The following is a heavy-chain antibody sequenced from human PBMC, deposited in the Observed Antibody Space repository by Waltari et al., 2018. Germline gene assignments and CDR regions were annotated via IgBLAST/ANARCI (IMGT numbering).Heavy chain of an antibody. J-gene: IGHJ6*02. D-gene: IGHD3-3*01. CDR1: AYTFTGYY. Sequence: QVQLVQSGPEVKKPGAAVRLSCKASAYTFTGYYMPCVREAPGKGLEWMGRINPNSGGTNYAQKFQGRVTMTRDTSISTAYMELSRLRSDDTAVYYCARVEEVDYYYGMDVWGQGTTVTVSS. CDR2: INPNSGGT. CDR3: ARVEEVDYYYGMDV. V-gene: IGHV1-2*06.